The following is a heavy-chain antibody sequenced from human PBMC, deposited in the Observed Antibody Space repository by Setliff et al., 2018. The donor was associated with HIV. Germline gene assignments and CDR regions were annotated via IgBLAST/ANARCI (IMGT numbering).Heavy chain of an antibody. CDR1: GYTFIDYF. D-gene: IGHD6-19*01. CDR2: ISPYDLSE. Sequence: ASVKVSCKASGYTFIDYFIHWVRQAPGQGLEWMGWISPYDLSERISQKFRGRVTMTRDTSINTAFLDLSGLTSDDTAMYYCLLPCTSGWHNWADPWGQGTLVTVSS. V-gene: IGHV1-2*02. J-gene: IGHJ5*02. CDR3: LLPCTSGWHNWADP.